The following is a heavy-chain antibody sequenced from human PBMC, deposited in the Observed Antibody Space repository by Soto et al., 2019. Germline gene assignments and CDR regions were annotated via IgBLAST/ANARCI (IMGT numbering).Heavy chain of an antibody. Sequence: SETLSLTCAVSGGSISSGGYYWSWIRQHPGKGLEWIGYIYYSGSTYYNPSLKSRVTISVDTSKNQFSLKLSSVTAADTAVYYCARVCGGDCHNAFDIWGQGTMVTVSS. J-gene: IGHJ3*02. CDR1: GGSISSGGYY. D-gene: IGHD2-21*02. V-gene: IGHV4-31*11. CDR3: ARVCGGDCHNAFDI. CDR2: IYYSGST.